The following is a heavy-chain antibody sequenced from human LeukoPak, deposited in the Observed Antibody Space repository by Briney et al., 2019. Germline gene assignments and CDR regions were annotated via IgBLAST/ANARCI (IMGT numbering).Heavy chain of an antibody. CDR3: ARDLYSDAWFDP. CDR2: IYYSGST. CDR1: GGSVSSGGYY. Sequence: PSQTLSLTCTVSGGSVSSGGYYWSWIRQHLGKGLEWIGYIYYSGSTYYNPSLKSRVTISVDTSKNQFSLKLSSVTAADTAVYYCARDLYSDAWFDPWGQGTLVTVSS. V-gene: IGHV4-31*03. D-gene: IGHD3-16*01. J-gene: IGHJ5*02.